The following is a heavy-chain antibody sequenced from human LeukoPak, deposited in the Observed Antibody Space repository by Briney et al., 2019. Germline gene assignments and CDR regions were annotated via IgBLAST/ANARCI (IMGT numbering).Heavy chain of an antibody. CDR2: IIPLFGSA. V-gene: IGHV1-69*13. J-gene: IGHJ4*02. CDR1: GGTFSNYA. CDR3: ARDLVGSAISYSSGAWDY. Sequence: SVKVSCTASGGTFSNYAISWVRQAPGQGLEWMAGIIPLFGSADYAQKLQGRVTFTADESTSTAYMELSSLRPEDTAVYYCARDLVGSAISYSSGAWDYWGQGTLVTVSS. D-gene: IGHD3-10*01.